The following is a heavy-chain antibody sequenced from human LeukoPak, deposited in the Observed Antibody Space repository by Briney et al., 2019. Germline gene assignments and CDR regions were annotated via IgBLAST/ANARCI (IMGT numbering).Heavy chain of an antibody. V-gene: IGHV4-59*01. D-gene: IGHD3-16*02. CDR1: GGSISSYY. CDR2: IYYSGST. CDR3: ARGPIDHYVWGSYRYPPDY. J-gene: IGHJ4*02. Sequence: ASETLSLTCTVSGGSISSYYWSWIRQPPGKGLEWIGYIYYSGSTNYNPSLKSRVTISVDTSKNQFSLKLSSVTAEDTAVYYCARGPIDHYVWGSYRYPPDYWGQGTLVTVSS.